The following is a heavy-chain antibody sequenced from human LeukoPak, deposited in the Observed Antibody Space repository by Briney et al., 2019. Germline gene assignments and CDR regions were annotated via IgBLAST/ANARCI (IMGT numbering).Heavy chain of an antibody. CDR1: GGSISSHY. D-gene: IGHD6-6*01. V-gene: IGHV4-59*11. CDR2: IYYSGST. J-gene: IGHJ4*02. Sequence: SETLSLTCTVSGGSISSHYWSWIRQPPGKGLEWIGYIYYSGSTNYNPSLKSRVTISVDTSKNQFSLKLSSVTAADTAVYYCARLAARPYWGQGTLVTVSS. CDR3: ARLAARPY.